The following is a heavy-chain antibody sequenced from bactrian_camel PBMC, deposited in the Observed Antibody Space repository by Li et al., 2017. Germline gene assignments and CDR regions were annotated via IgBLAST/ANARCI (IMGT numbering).Heavy chain of an antibody. J-gene: IGHJ4*01. D-gene: IGHD2*01. Sequence: HVQLVESGGGSVQAGGFLRLSCVVSGYISNYCMGWFRKTPGNEGEEVATIDADGTTRYRDSVKGRFTISKDNAKNTLLLYLQMNRLRAEDSAMYYCAADRGRRYRSGEYCYTTTAFNYWGQGTQVTVS. CDR1: GYISNYC. CDR3: AADRGRRYRSGEYCYTTTAFNY. V-gene: IGHV3S53*01. CDR2: IDADGTT.